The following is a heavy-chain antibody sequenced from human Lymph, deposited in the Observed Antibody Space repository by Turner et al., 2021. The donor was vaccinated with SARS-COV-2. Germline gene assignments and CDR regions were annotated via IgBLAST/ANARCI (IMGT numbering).Heavy chain of an antibody. CDR2: IRSIAYSGTT. CDR1: GFSYGDYA. V-gene: IGHV3-49*04. J-gene: IGHJ4*02. CDR3: TKVKYCSGGSCYGYHFDY. Sequence: EVQLVESGRGLVQPGRSVRLSCIVSGFSYGDYAMSWVRQAPGKGLEWVDFIRSIAYSGTTQYAASLKGRFTISIDDSKSISYLQMHSLKTDDTAVYYCTKVKYCSGGSCYGYHFDYWGQGSLVTVSS. D-gene: IGHD2-15*01.